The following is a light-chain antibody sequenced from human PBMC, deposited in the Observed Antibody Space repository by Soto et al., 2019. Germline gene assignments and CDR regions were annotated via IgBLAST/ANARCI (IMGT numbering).Light chain of an antibody. CDR1: SSGVGSYNP. V-gene: IGLV2-23*01. Sequence: QSALTQPASVSGSPGQSITISCTGTSSGVGSYNPVSWYQQHPGKAPILIIYKGTKRPSGVSNRFSGSKSGNTASLTISGLQAEDDGDYYCCSSAGSGEDVFGTGTKVTVL. CDR3: CSSAGSGEDV. J-gene: IGLJ1*01. CDR2: KGT.